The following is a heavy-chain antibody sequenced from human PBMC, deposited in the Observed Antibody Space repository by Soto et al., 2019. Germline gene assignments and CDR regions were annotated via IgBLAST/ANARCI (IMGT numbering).Heavy chain of an antibody. CDR3: ARARGDFWSGYYPRIDY. Sequence: PSQTLSLTFAISGDSVSSNSAAWNWIRQSPSRGLEWLGRTYYRSKWYNDYAVSVKSRITINPDTSKNQFSLQLNSVTPEDTAVYYCARARGDFWSGYYPRIDYWGQGTLVTVSS. D-gene: IGHD3-3*01. CDR2: TYYRSKWYN. CDR1: GDSVSSNSAA. J-gene: IGHJ4*02. V-gene: IGHV6-1*01.